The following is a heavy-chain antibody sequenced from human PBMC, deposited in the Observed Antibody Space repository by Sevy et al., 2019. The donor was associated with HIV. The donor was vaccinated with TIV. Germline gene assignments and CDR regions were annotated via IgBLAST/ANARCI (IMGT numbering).Heavy chain of an antibody. Sequence: GWSLRLSCAASGFTFSSYAMSWVRQAPGKGLEWVSAISGSGYLTYYTDSVKGRFTISRDNSKNTLYLQMNSLRAEDTAVYYCAKEGGGYYYDSSGLFDYRGQGTLVTVSS. CDR3: AKEGGGYYYDSSGLFDY. CDR1: GFTFSSYA. CDR2: ISGSGYLT. V-gene: IGHV3-23*01. J-gene: IGHJ4*02. D-gene: IGHD3-22*01.